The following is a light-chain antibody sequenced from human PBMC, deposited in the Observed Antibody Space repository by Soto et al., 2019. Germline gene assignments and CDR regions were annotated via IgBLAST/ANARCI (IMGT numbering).Light chain of an antibody. CDR2: DAS. V-gene: IGKV1-33*01. CDR1: QDISNY. J-gene: IGKJ4*01. Sequence: DIQMTQSPSSLSASVGDRVTITCQASQDISNYLNWYQQKPGKAPKLLIYDASNLETGVPSRFSGSGSGTDFTFTISSLQPEDIATYYCQQYDNLPPTCGGGTKVELK. CDR3: QQYDNLPPT.